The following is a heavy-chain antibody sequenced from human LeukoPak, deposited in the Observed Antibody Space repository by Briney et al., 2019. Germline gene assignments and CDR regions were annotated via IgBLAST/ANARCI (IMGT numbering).Heavy chain of an antibody. Sequence: GASVKVSRKASGYTFSGYWIHWVRQAPGQGLEWMGRINPNVDDRKYAQKFQGRVTMTRDTSTNTAYMELSSLRSDDTAMYYCARDAAVVGQGSEYWGQGTLVTVSS. D-gene: IGHD6-19*01. CDR3: ARDAAVVGQGSEY. CDR2: INPNVDDR. CDR1: GYTFSGYW. J-gene: IGHJ4*02. V-gene: IGHV1-2*06.